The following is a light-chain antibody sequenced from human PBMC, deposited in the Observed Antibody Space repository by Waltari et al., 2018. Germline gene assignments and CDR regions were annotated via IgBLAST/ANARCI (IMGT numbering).Light chain of an antibody. CDR1: SCDVGGYNY. CDR3: CSYVGSNIYWV. V-gene: IGLV2-11*01. CDR2: EIN. J-gene: IGLJ3*02. Sequence: QSALTQPRSVSGSPGQSVTISCTGTSCDVGGYNYVSWYQQHPDKAPKRIIYEINKWPSGLPECVSGSKSGNTASLTSSGLQADDEADYYCCSYVGSNIYWVFGGGTKLTVL.